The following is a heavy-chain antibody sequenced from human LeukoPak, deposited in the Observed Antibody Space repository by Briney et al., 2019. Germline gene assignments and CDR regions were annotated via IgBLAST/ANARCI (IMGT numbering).Heavy chain of an antibody. CDR3: AKEQDYGDSRGSC. D-gene: IGHD4-17*01. J-gene: IGHJ4*02. V-gene: IGHV3-21*01. CDR2: ITSSSSYT. Sequence: PGGSLRLSCAASGFTFSTYNMNWVRQAPGKGLEWVSSITSSSSYTFYADSVKGRFTISRDNAKSSLYLQMNSLRAEDTAIYYCAKEQDYGDSRGSCWGQGTLVTVSS. CDR1: GFTFSTYN.